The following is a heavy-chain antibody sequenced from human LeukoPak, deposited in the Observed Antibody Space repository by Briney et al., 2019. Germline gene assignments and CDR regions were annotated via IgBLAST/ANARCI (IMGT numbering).Heavy chain of an antibody. CDR1: GYTFTSYG. CDR2: MNPNSGNT. V-gene: IGHV1-8*01. J-gene: IGHJ6*03. D-gene: IGHD1-7*01. CDR3: ARAYNWNYANYYYYMDV. Sequence: ASVKVSCKASGYTFTSYGINWVRQATGQGLEWMGWMNPNSGNTGYAQKFQGRVTMTRNTSISTAYMELSSLRSEDTAVYYCARAYNWNYANYYYYMDVWGKGTTVTVSS.